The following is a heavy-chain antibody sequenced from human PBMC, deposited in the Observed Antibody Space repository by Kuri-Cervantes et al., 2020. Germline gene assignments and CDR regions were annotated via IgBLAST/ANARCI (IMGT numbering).Heavy chain of an antibody. Sequence: SETLSLTCTVSGGSISSYYWSWIRRPPGKGLEWIGYIYYSGSTNYNPSLKSRVTISVDTSKNQFPLKLNSVTAADTAVYYCARYHFWSAFHDYWGQGTLDTVSS. CDR1: GGSISSYY. D-gene: IGHD3-3*01. CDR3: ARYHFWSAFHDY. J-gene: IGHJ4*02. CDR2: IYYSGST. V-gene: IGHV4-59*01.